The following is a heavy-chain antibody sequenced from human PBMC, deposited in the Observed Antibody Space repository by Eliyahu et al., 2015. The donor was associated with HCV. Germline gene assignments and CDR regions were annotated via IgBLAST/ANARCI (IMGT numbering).Heavy chain of an antibody. CDR3: ARESIAARQRALIFQH. Sequence: QVQLVQSGAEVKKPGASVKVSCKASGYTFTGYYMHWVRQAPGQGLEWMGWINPNSGGTNYAQKFQGRVTMTRDTSISTAYMELSRLRSDDTAVYYCARESIAARQRALIFQHWGQGTLSPSPQ. D-gene: IGHD6-6*01. CDR2: INPNSGGT. V-gene: IGHV1-2*02. J-gene: IGHJ1*01. CDR1: GYTFTGYY.